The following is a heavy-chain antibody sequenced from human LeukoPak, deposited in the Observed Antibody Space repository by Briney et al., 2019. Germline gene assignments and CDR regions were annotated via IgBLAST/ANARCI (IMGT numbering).Heavy chain of an antibody. CDR3: ARAVFSTPFDY. D-gene: IGHD2/OR15-2a*01. CDR1: GYTFTGYY. Sequence: AASVKVSCKASGYTFTGYYMHWVRQAPGQGLEWMGWINPNSGGTNYAQKFQGRVTMTRDTTISTAYMELSRLRSDDTAVYYCARAVFSTPFDYWGQGTLVTVSS. CDR2: INPNSGGT. J-gene: IGHJ4*02. V-gene: IGHV1-2*02.